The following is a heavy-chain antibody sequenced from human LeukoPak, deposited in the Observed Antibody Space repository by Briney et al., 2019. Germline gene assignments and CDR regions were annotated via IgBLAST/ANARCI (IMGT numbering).Heavy chain of an antibody. CDR2: IDGSGGST. CDR3: AKDRRLPWDYFDS. Sequence: GGSLRLSCAASGFTFSSYAMSWFRQAPGRGLGWVSAIDGSGGSTYYADSVKGRFTISRDNSKNTLYLQMNSLRAEDTAIYYCAKDRRLPWDYFDSWGQGTLVTVSS. D-gene: IGHD5-12*01. CDR1: GFTFSSYA. J-gene: IGHJ4*02. V-gene: IGHV3-23*01.